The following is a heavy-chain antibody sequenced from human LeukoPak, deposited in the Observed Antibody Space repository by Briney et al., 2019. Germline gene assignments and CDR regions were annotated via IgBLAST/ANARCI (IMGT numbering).Heavy chain of an antibody. CDR1: GFTFSSYW. CDR2: INSDGSST. CDR3: VKVGATAVVTPYFDY. V-gene: IGHV3-74*01. J-gene: IGHJ4*02. D-gene: IGHD4-23*01. Sequence: GGSLRLSCAASGFTFSSYWMHWVRQAPGKGLVWVSRINSDGSSTSYADSVKGRFTISRDNAKNTLYLQMNSLRAEDTAVYYCVKVGATAVVTPYFDYWGQGALVTVSS.